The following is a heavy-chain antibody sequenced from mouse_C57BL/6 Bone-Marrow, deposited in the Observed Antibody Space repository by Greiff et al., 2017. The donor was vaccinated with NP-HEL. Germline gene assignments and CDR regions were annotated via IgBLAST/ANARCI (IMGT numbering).Heavy chain of an antibody. J-gene: IGHJ3*01. CDR3: AREGWLLQGFCAY. V-gene: IGHV1-69*01. Sequence: QVQLQQPGAELVMPGASVKLSCKASGYTFTSYWMHWVKQRPGQGLEWIGEIDPSDSYTNYNQKFKGKSTLTVDKSSSTAYMPLSSLTSEDAAVYYCAREGWLLQGFCAYWGQGTLVTVSA. CDR1: GYTFTSYW. CDR2: IDPSDSYT. D-gene: IGHD2-3*01.